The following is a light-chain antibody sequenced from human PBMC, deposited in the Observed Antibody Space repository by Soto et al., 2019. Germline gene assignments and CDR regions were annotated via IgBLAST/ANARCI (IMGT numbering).Light chain of an antibody. Sequence: DIQMTQSPSTLSASVGDRVTITCRASQSISSWLAWYQQKPGKAPKLLIYDASSLESGVPSRFIGSGSGTEFTLTISSLQPDDFATYYCQQYNSYRTFGQGTKVEI. CDR3: QQYNSYRT. V-gene: IGKV1-5*01. J-gene: IGKJ1*01. CDR2: DAS. CDR1: QSISSW.